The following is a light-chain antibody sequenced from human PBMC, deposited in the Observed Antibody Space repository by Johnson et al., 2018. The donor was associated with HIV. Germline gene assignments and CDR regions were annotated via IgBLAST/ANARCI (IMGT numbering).Light chain of an antibody. V-gene: IGLV1-51*02. Sequence: SVLTQPPSVSAAPGQKVTISCSGSSSNIGNNYVSWYQQLPGTAPKLLIYENNKRPSGIPDRFSGSKSGTSATLGITGLQTGDEADYYCGTWDSSLSAPWVVGTGTKVTVL. J-gene: IGLJ1*01. CDR1: SSNIGNNY. CDR2: ENN. CDR3: GTWDSSLSAPWV.